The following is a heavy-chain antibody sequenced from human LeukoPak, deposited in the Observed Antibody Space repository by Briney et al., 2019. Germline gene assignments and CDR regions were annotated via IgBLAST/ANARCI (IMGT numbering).Heavy chain of an antibody. D-gene: IGHD2-2*01. CDR2: ISYDGSNK. V-gene: IGHV3-30*04. CDR3: ARDPVVPAAMMVVGAFDI. Sequence: GGSLRLSCAASGFTFSSYAMHWVRQAPGKGLEWVAVISYDGSNKYYADSVKGRFTISRDNSKNTLYLQMNSLRAEDTAVYYCARDPVVPAAMMVVGAFDIWGPGTMVTVSS. CDR1: GFTFSSYA. J-gene: IGHJ3*02.